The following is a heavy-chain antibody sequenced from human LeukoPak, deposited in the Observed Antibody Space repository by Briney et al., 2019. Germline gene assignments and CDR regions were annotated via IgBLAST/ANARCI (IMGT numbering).Heavy chain of an antibody. CDR3: AKDRRHTVSGGYFDL. J-gene: IGHJ2*01. Sequence: PGGSLRLSCAASGFTFDDYAMHWVRQAPGKGLEWVAGISWNSGHIGYADAVKGRFTISRDNSKNSLYLQMNSLRAGDTALYYCAKDRRHTVSGGYFDLWGRSTLVIVSS. CDR1: GFTFDDYA. V-gene: IGHV3-9*01. CDR2: ISWNSGHI. D-gene: IGHD3-10*01.